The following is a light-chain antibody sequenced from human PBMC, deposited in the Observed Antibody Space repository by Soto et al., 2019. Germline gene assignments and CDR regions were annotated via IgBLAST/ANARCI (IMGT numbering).Light chain of an antibody. Sequence: DIQLTQSPSSLSASVGDRVIITCRASENIGNYLNWYQQIPGRAPKPLVLSDSRLQSGVPSRFSGSGSGTDFALTITSLQTEDFATYYCQQSDSAPLTFGPGNTVDFK. CDR1: ENIGNY. J-gene: IGKJ3*01. CDR2: SDS. V-gene: IGKV1-39*01. CDR3: QQSDSAPLT.